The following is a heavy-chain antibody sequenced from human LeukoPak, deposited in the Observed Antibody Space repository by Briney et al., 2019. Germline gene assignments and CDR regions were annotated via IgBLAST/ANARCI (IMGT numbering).Heavy chain of an antibody. CDR1: GGSISSSSYY. CDR3: ARLVVNAFDI. Sequence: SETLSLTCTVSGGSISSSSYYWGWIRQPPGKGLERIGSIYYSGSTYYNPSLKSRVTISVDTSKNQFSLKLSSVTAADTAVYYCARLVVNAFDIWGQGTMVTVSS. V-gene: IGHV4-39*01. J-gene: IGHJ3*02. D-gene: IGHD6-13*01. CDR2: IYYSGST.